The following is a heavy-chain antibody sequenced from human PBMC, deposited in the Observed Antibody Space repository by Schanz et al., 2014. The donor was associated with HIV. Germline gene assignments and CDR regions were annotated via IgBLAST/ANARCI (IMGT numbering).Heavy chain of an antibody. CDR1: GFTFTDYT. CDR3: TKDIRAGGRRWYKRGAGFDY. Sequence: EVQLVESGGGLVQPGGSLRLSCAASGFTFTDYTLHWVRQSPGRGLEWVSLISADGGHSYHADSVQGRFTISRDNSKNSLFLQMTSLKIEDTALYYCTKDIRAGGRRWYKRGAGFDYWGQGTLVTVSS. D-gene: IGHD6-13*01. CDR2: ISADGGHS. V-gene: IGHV3-43*01. J-gene: IGHJ4*02.